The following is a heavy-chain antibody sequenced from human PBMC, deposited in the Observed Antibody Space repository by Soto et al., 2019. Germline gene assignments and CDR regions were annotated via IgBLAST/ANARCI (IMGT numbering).Heavy chain of an antibody. Sequence: EVQLLESGGGLVQPGGSLRLSCAASGFTFSTYALNWVRQAPGKGLEWVSAIGGRGGSTYFADSVKGRFSISRDSAKNTLYLQMNSLRADDTAVYYCAKDGYGDRPYYFDYWGQGTLVTVSS. D-gene: IGHD4-17*01. CDR3: AKDGYGDRPYYFDY. CDR2: IGGRGGST. CDR1: GFTFSTYA. V-gene: IGHV3-23*01. J-gene: IGHJ4*02.